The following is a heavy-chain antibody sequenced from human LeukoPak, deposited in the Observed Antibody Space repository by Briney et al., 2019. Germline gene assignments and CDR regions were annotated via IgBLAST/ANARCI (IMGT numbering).Heavy chain of an antibody. J-gene: IGHJ6*03. Sequence: ASVKVSCKASGYTFSGYYMHWVRQAPGQGLEWVGWINPNSGGTNYAQKFQGRVTMTRNTSISTAYMELSSLRSEDTAVYYCARGDVVRGVIPPYYYYYMDVWGKGTTVTISS. CDR1: GYTFSGYY. CDR3: ARGDVVRGVIPPYYYYYMDV. V-gene: IGHV1-2*02. D-gene: IGHD3-10*01. CDR2: INPNSGGT.